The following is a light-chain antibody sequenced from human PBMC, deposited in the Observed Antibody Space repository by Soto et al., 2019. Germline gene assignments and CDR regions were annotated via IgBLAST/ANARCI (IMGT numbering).Light chain of an antibody. CDR2: GAS. Sequence: EIVLTQSPGTLSLSPGERATLSCRASQSVRSNFLAWYQQKPGQAPRLLIYGASNRATGIPDRFSGSGSGTDCTLTITRLEVEDFAMYYCQRYDSLRTFGQFPKVDIK. CDR1: QSVRSNF. J-gene: IGKJ1*01. V-gene: IGKV3-20*01. CDR3: QRYDSLRT.